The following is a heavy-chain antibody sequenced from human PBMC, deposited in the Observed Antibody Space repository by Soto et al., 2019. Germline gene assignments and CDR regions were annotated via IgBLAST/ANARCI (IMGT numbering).Heavy chain of an antibody. CDR3: AGLGGAGQGGYYVMDV. D-gene: IGHD3-16*01. Sequence: ESLKISFKGSGYDFTNSWISWVRQMPGKGLECMERLDPSDSYTNYSPSFQGHVTISSDKSISTAYLQWSSLKASDTAIYYCAGLGGAGQGGYYVMDVWGQGTTVTVSS. J-gene: IGHJ6*02. CDR1: GYDFTNSW. CDR2: LDPSDSYT. V-gene: IGHV5-10-1*01.